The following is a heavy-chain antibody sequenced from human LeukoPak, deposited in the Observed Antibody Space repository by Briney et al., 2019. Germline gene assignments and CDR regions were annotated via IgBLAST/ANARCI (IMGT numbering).Heavy chain of an antibody. J-gene: IGHJ4*02. CDR3: ARDRGEMATTYFDY. V-gene: IGHV1-18*01. D-gene: IGHD5-24*01. CDR1: GYTFTSYG. CDR2: ISAYNGNT. Sequence: ASVKVSCKASGYTFTSYGISWVRQAPGQGLEWMGWISAYNGNTNYAQKLQGRVTMTTDTSTSTAYMELRSLRPDDTAVYYCARDRGEMATTYFDYWGQGTLVTVSS.